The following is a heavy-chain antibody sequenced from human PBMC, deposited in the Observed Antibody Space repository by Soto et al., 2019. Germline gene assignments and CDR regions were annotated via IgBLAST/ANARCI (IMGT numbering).Heavy chain of an antibody. CDR2: IYYSGST. D-gene: IGHD3-22*01. CDR1: GGSISSGDYY. CDR3: AREEYYYDSSGYQPRDAFDI. V-gene: IGHV4-30-4*01. Sequence: QVQLQESGPGLVKPSQTLSLTCTVSGGSISSGDYYWGWIRQPPGKGLEWIGYIYYSGSTYYNPSLKSRVTISVDTSKNQFSLKLSSVTAADTAVYYCAREEYYYDSSGYQPRDAFDIWGQGTMVTVSS. J-gene: IGHJ3*02.